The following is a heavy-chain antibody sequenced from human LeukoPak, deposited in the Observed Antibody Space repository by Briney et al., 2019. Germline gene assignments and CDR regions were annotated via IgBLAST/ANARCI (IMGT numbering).Heavy chain of an antibody. Sequence: TSQTLSLTCAVYGGSFSGYYWSWIRQPPGKGLEWIGEINHSGSTNYNPSLKSRVTISVDTSKNQFSLKLSSVTAADTAVYYCARGQQQWLVLKSSRVYYYMDVWGKGTTVTVSS. CDR2: INHSGST. V-gene: IGHV4-34*01. CDR1: GGSFSGYY. J-gene: IGHJ6*03. CDR3: ARGQQQWLVLKSSRVYYYMDV. D-gene: IGHD6-19*01.